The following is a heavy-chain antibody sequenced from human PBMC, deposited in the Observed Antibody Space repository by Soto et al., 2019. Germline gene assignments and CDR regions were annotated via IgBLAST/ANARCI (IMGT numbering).Heavy chain of an antibody. CDR2: IYYSGST. V-gene: IGHV4-61*01. D-gene: IGHD5-18*01. J-gene: IGHJ4*02. CDR3: ARGALYTAMVRGGFDY. Sequence: SETLSLTCTVSGGSVSSGSYYWSWIRQPPGKGLGWIGYIYYSGSTNYNPSLKSRVTISVDTSKNQFSLKLSSVTAADTAVYYCARGALYTAMVRGGFDYWGQGTLVTVSS. CDR1: GGSVSSGSYY.